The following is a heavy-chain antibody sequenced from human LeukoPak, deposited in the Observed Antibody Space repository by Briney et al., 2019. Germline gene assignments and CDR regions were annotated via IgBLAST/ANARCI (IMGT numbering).Heavy chain of an antibody. Sequence: GESLKISCKGSGYSFTSYWIGWVRQMPGKGLEWMGIIHPGDSDTRYSPSFQGQVTISADKSISTAYLQWSSLKASDTAMYYCARPYDSSGYSGLGAFDIWGQGTMVTVSS. CDR2: IHPGDSDT. D-gene: IGHD3-22*01. CDR3: ARPYDSSGYSGLGAFDI. J-gene: IGHJ3*02. V-gene: IGHV5-51*01. CDR1: GYSFTSYW.